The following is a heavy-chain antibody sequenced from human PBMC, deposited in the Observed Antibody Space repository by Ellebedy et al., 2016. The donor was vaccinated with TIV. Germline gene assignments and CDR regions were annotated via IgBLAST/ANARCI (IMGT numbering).Heavy chain of an antibody. V-gene: IGHV3-30*04. CDR3: APWASMD. D-gene: IGHD1-26*01. CDR2: ISHDGSNK. Sequence: GGSLRLXXAASGFTFSSYAMHWVRQAPGKGLEWVAVISHDGSNKYYADSVKGRFTISRDNSKNTLYLQMNSLRAEDTAVYYCAPWASMDWGQGTLVTVSS. J-gene: IGHJ4*02. CDR1: GFTFSSYA.